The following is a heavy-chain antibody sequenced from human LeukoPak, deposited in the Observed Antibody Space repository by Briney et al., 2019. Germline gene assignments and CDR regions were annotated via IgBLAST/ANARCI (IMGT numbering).Heavy chain of an antibody. D-gene: IGHD1-14*01. CDR2: IYYSGST. CDR1: GGSISSSSYY. CDR3: AGQPDRRNPWGGDY. J-gene: IGHJ4*02. V-gene: IGHV4-39*01. Sequence: SETLSLTCTVSGGSISSSSYYWGWIRQPPGKGLEWIGSIYYSGSTYYNPSLKSRVTISVDTSKNQFSLKLSSVTAADTAVYYCAGQPDRRNPWGGDYWGQGTLVTVSS.